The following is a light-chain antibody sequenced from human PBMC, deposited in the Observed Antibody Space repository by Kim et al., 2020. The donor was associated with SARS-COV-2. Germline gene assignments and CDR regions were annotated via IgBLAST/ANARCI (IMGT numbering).Light chain of an antibody. CDR1: QSVSSD. CDR2: DAS. Sequence: EIVMTQSAATLSVSPGERATLSCRASQSVSSDLAWYQQKPGQAPRVVIYDASTRATGIPARFSGSGSGTEFTLTISSLQSEDFAVYYCQQYNNWPQTFGQGTKVDIK. V-gene: IGKV3-15*01. J-gene: IGKJ1*01. CDR3: QQYNNWPQT.